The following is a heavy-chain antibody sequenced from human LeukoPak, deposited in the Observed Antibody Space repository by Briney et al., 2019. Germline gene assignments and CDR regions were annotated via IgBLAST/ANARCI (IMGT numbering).Heavy chain of an antibody. CDR1: GGSISSGGYS. CDR2: IYHSGST. J-gene: IGHJ5*02. V-gene: IGHV4-30-2*01. D-gene: IGHD2-2*01. CDR3: ARVVGYCSSTSCPYNWFDP. Sequence: SETLSLTCAVSGGSISSGGYSWSWIRQPPGKGLEWIGYIYHSGSTYYSPSLKSRVTISVDRSKNQFSLKLSSVTAADTAVYYCARVVGYCSSTSCPYNWFDPWGQGTLVTVSS.